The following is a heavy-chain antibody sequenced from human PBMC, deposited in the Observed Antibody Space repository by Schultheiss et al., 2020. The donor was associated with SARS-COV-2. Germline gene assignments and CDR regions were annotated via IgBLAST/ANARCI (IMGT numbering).Heavy chain of an antibody. D-gene: IGHD6-19*01. CDR3: ASLTVAGINY. J-gene: IGHJ4*02. V-gene: IGHV3-64*04. CDR2: ISNNGGST. Sequence: GESLKISCSASGFTFSSYAMYWVRQAPGKGLEYVSAISNNGGSTYYADSVKGRFTISRDNAKNSLYLQMNSLRAEDTAVYYCASLTVAGINYWGQGTLVTVSS. CDR1: GFTFSSYA.